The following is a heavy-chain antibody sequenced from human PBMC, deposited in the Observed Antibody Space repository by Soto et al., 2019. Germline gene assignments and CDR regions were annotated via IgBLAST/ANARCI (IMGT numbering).Heavy chain of an antibody. J-gene: IGHJ6*02. V-gene: IGHV1-69*01. CDR3: ARDPVGEAEYSSSWYYYYYGMDV. D-gene: IGHD6-13*01. CDR1: GGTFSSYA. CDR2: IIPIFGTA. Sequence: QVQLVQSGAEVKKPGSSVKVSCKASGGTFSSYAISWVRQAPGQGLEWMGGIIPIFGTANYAQKFQGRVTITADESTSTAYMELSSLRSEDTAVYYCARDPVGEAEYSSSWYYYYYGMDVWGQGTTVTVSS.